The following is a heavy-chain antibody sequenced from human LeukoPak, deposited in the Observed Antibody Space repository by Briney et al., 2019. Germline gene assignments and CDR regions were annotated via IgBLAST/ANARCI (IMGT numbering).Heavy chain of an antibody. CDR3: ARSMVRGVTADAFDI. J-gene: IGHJ3*02. CDR2: IIPIFGTA. V-gene: IGHV1-69*13. Sequence: ASVKVSCKASGYTFTSYGISWVRQAPGQGLEWMGGIIPIFGTANYAQKFQGRVTITADESTSTAYMELSSLRSEDTAVYYCARSMVRGVTADAFDIWGQGTMVTVSS. D-gene: IGHD3-10*01. CDR1: GYTFTSYG.